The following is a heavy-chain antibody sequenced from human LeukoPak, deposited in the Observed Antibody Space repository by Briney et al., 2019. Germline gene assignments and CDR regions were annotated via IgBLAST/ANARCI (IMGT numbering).Heavy chain of an antibody. Sequence: ASVKVPCKASGYTFTGYYMHWVRQAPEQGFEWLGRVDSKSGGTNYAQKFQGRVTMTRDTSISTVYMQLISLRSDDTAVYYCAREMNYDDYRTSDYWGQGTLVTVSS. J-gene: IGHJ4*02. CDR3: AREMNYDDYRTSDY. V-gene: IGHV1-2*02. D-gene: IGHD4-17*01. CDR1: GYTFTGYY. CDR2: VDSKSGGT.